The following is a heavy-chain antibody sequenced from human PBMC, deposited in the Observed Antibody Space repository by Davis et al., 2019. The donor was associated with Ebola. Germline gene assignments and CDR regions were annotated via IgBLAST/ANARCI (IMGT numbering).Heavy chain of an antibody. Sequence: SETLSLTCTVSGGSISSGGYYWSWIRQPPGKGLEWIGEINHSGSTNYNPSLKSRVTISVDKSKNQFSLNLNSVTAADTAVYYCAKTKQQLEYFDYWGQGTLVTVSS. CDR3: AKTKQQLEYFDY. J-gene: IGHJ4*02. CDR1: GGSISSGGYY. D-gene: IGHD6-13*01. V-gene: IGHV4-39*07. CDR2: INHSGST.